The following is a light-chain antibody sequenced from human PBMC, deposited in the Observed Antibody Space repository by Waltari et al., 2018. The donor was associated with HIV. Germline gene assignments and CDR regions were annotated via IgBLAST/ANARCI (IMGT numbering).Light chain of an antibody. Sequence: DIEMTHSPSSLSASLGDTVTITCRASQGIRQYLAWYQLRPGERPNVLVYGATVLQPGVPSRFSASGSGTEFSLTISNLRPEDVGSYYCQTYNGAPFAFGGGTKVEVK. CDR3: QTYNGAPFA. CDR2: GAT. V-gene: IGKV1-27*01. CDR1: QGIRQY. J-gene: IGKJ4*01.